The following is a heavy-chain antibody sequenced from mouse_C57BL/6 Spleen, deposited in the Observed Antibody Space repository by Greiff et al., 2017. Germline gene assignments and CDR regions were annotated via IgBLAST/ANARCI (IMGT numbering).Heavy chain of an antibody. CDR3: ARGSAPFDY. Sequence: QVQLQQPGAELVQPGASVKLSCKASGYTFTSYWMHWVKQRPGQGLEWIGMIHPNSGSTNYNAKFKSKATLTLDNSSSTAYMQLSRLTSEDSAVYYCARGSAPFDYWGQGTTLTGSS. CDR2: IHPNSGST. CDR1: GYTFTSYW. V-gene: IGHV1-64*01. J-gene: IGHJ2*01.